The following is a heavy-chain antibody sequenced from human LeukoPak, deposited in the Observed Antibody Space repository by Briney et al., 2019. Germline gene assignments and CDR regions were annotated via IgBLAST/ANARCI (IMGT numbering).Heavy chain of an antibody. V-gene: IGHV3-23*01. D-gene: IGHD3-22*01. CDR3: ARAYGSSGYYQLPIDY. CDR1: GFTFSSYA. Sequence: GQSLRLSCAASGFTFSSYAKSWVRQAPGKGLEWVSGITGSGGTTHHADSVKGRFTISRDNSKNTLFLQMNSLRVEDTALYYCARAYGSSGYYQLPIDYWGQGTLVTVSS. CDR2: ITGSGGTT. J-gene: IGHJ4*02.